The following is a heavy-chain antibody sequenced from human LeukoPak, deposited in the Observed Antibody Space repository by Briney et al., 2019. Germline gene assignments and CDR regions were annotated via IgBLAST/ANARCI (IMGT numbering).Heavy chain of an antibody. CDR2: IYTSGST. Sequence: SVTLSLTCTVSGGSISSGSYYWSWIRQPAGKGLEWIGRIYTSGSTNYNPSLKSRLTISVDTSKNQFSLKLSSVTAADTAVYYCSRAAAADYYYYYGMDVWGQGTTVTVSS. V-gene: IGHV4-61*02. CDR1: GGSISSGSYY. D-gene: IGHD6-13*01. J-gene: IGHJ6*02. CDR3: SRAAAADYYYYYGMDV.